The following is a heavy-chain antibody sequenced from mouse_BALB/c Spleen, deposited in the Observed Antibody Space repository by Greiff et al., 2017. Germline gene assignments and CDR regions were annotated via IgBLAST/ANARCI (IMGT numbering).Heavy chain of an antibody. V-gene: IGHV1-12*01. Sequence: QVQLQQSGAELVKPGASVKMSCKASGYTFTSYNMHWVKQTPGQGLEWIGAIYPGNGDTSYNQKFKGKATLTAAKSSSTAYMQLSSLTSEDSAVYYCARRIYYGSLYYYAMDYWGQGTSVTVSS. CDR3: ARRIYYGSLYYYAMDY. J-gene: IGHJ4*01. CDR2: IYPGNGDT. CDR1: GYTFTSYN. D-gene: IGHD1-1*01.